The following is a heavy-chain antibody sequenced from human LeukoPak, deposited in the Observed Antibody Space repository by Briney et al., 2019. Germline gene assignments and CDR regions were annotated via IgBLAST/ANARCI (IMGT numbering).Heavy chain of an antibody. D-gene: IGHD2/OR15-2a*01. CDR3: ARTSKVTIVIDI. V-gene: IGHV3-13*04. CDR1: GFTFSSYD. Sequence: PGGSLRLSCAASGFTFSSYDMHWVRQATGKGLEWVSAIDTAGNTFYPGSVRGRFTNSRENAKNSLYLQMNSVRAGDTAVYYCARTSKVTIVIDIWAQGTIDSVSS. J-gene: IGHJ3*02. CDR2: IDTAGNT.